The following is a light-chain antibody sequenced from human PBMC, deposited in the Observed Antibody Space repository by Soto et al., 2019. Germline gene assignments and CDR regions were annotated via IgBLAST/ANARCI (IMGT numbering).Light chain of an antibody. Sequence: DIQITQSPSTLSASVGDRATMTCRASQSISSWLAWYQQKTGKAPKLLIYKASSLESGVPSRFRGSGSGTEFTLTISRLQPDDFATYYCQQYNSYSEAFGQGTKVDIK. CDR1: QSISSW. CDR3: QQYNSYSEA. V-gene: IGKV1-5*03. J-gene: IGKJ1*01. CDR2: KAS.